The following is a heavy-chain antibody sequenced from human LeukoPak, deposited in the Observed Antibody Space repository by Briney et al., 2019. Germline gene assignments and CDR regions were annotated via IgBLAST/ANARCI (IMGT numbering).Heavy chain of an antibody. CDR2: IYYSGST. CDR1: AGSISSSSYY. D-gene: IGHD1-20*01. Sequence: KASETLSFTSTVSAGSISSSSYYWRWIRQPPGKGLKCIGSIYYSGSTYYNPSRNSIVTISLNTSMNLLPLNLTSVTTADTAVYYCARLLMGYNCNGNDAFDIWGQGTMVTVSS. V-gene: IGHV4-39*06. CDR3: ARLLMGYNCNGNDAFDI. J-gene: IGHJ3*02.